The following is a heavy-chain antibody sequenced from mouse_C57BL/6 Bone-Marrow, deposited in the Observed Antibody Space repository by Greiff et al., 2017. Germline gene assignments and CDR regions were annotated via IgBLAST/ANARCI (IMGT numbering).Heavy chain of an antibody. J-gene: IGHJ2*01. CDR3: ARKGAGRSFYQGYFDY. CDR1: GYTFTSYW. V-gene: IGHV1-52*01. D-gene: IGHD1-1*01. CDR2: IDPSDSET. Sequence: QVQLQQPGAELVRPGSSVKLSCKASGYTFTSYWMHWVKQRPIQGLEWIGNIDPSDSETHYNQKFKDKATLTVDKSSRTAYMQLSSLTSEDSAVYYWARKGAGRSFYQGYFDYWGQGTTLTVAS.